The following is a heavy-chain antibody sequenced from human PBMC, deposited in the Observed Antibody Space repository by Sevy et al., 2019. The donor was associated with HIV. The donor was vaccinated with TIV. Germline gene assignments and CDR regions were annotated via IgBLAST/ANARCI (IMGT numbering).Heavy chain of an antibody. Sequence: GGSLRLSCAASGVIFNSHAMCWVRQAPGKGLEWVSTISGSGGYTYYSDSVKGRFSISRDNSKNTVYLQMNSLRAEDTAVYYCSNRGIVIITGFDYWGQGTLVTVSS. CDR2: ISGSGGYT. J-gene: IGHJ4*02. CDR3: SNRGIVIITGFDY. V-gene: IGHV3-23*01. D-gene: IGHD1-20*01. CDR1: GVIFNSHA.